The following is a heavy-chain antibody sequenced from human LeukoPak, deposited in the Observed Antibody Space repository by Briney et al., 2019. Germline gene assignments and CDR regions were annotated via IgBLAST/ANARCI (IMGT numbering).Heavy chain of an antibody. CDR2: ITPFNGNT. CDR3: ASFSGDGHTSEDSHDY. CDR1: GYTFTYRY. Sequence: ASVKVSCKASGYTFTYRYLHWVRQAPGQALEWMGWITPFNGNTNYAQKFQDRVTITRDRSMSTAYMELSSLRSEDTAMYYCASFSGDGHTSEDSHDYWGQGTLVTVSS. J-gene: IGHJ4*02. V-gene: IGHV1-45*02. D-gene: IGHD5-24*01.